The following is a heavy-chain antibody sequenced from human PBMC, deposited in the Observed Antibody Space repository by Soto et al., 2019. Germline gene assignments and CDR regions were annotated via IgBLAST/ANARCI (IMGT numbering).Heavy chain of an antibody. CDR3: WRHDKTALPPLDS. D-gene: IGHD1-1*01. CDR1: GVGATLGNYG. V-gene: IGHV1-69*06. CDR2: TIPAFGTA. J-gene: IGHJ4*02. Sequence: QVHLVQSGAEVKSPGSAVKVSCKVLGVGATLGNYGLNGLGQPPGQGLEGLGGTIPAFGTANYAQKFQGRVTITADTSTTTAYMELSSLRSDDTAVYYCWRHDKTALPPLDSWGQGTLVSVSS.